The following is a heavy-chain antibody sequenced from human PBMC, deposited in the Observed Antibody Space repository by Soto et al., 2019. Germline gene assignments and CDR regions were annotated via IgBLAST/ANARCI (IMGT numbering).Heavy chain of an antibody. V-gene: IGHV1-24*01. D-gene: IGHD2-8*01. CDR1: GYTLTELS. Sequence: QVQLVQSGAEVKKPGASVKVSCKVSGYTLTELSMHWVRQAPGKGLEWMGGFDAEDGGTIYAQKCQGRVTMTEDTSTDTAYMELSSLRSEDTAVYYCATAIHCTNGVCFDYWGQGTLVTVSS. J-gene: IGHJ4*02. CDR2: FDAEDGGT. CDR3: ATAIHCTNGVCFDY.